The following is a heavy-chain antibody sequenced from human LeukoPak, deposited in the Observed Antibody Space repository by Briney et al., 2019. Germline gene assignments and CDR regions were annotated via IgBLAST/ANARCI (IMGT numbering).Heavy chain of an antibody. Sequence: GGSLRLSCAASGFTFSSYGMHWVRQAPGKGLEWVAVIWYDGSNKYYADSVKGRFTISRDNSKNTLYLQTNSLRAEDTAVYYCAKEARSSSGGIDYWGQGTLVTVSS. V-gene: IGHV3-33*06. CDR2: IWYDGSNK. CDR3: AKEARSSSGGIDY. J-gene: IGHJ4*02. CDR1: GFTFSSYG. D-gene: IGHD6-6*01.